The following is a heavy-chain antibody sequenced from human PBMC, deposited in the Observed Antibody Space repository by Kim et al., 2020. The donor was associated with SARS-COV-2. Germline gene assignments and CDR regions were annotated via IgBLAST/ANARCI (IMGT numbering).Heavy chain of an antibody. V-gene: IGHV4-34*01. D-gene: IGHD6-13*01. Sequence: NYNPYLRSRVTISVDASKNQFSLKLSSVTAADTAVYYCARGSWAAAGFDYWGQGTLVTVSS. CDR3: ARGSWAAAGFDY. J-gene: IGHJ4*02.